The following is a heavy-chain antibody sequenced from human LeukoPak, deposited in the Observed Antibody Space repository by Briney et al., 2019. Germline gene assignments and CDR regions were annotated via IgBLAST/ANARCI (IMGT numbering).Heavy chain of an antibody. J-gene: IGHJ3*02. CDR2: IVVGSGNT. CDR3: AADPQYYYDSSAYQGPAFDI. Sequence: SVKVSYKASGFTFTSSAMQWVRQARGQRLEWIGWIVVGSGNTNYAQKFQERVTITRDMSTSTAYMELSSLRTEDTAVYYCAADPQYYYDSSAYQGPAFDIWGQGTMVTVSS. CDR1: GFTFTSSA. V-gene: IGHV1-58*02. D-gene: IGHD3-22*01.